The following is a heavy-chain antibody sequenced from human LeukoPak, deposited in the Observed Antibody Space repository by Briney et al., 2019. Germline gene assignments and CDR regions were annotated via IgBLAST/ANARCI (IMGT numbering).Heavy chain of an antibody. CDR1: GYSISSGYY. D-gene: IGHD4-17*01. CDR2: IYHSGST. Sequence: SETLSLTCAVSGYSISSGYYWGWIRQPPGKGLEWIGSIYHSGSTYYNPSLKSRVTISVDTSKNQFSLKLSSVTAADTAVYYCARRGSGDYWVNYYYMDVWGKGTTVTVSS. CDR3: ARRGSGDYWVNYYYMDV. V-gene: IGHV4-38-2*01. J-gene: IGHJ6*03.